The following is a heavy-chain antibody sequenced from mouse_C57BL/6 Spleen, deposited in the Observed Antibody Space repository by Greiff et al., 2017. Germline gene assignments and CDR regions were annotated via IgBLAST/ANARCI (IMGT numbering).Heavy chain of an antibody. J-gene: IGHJ2*01. CDR2: IYPSDSET. CDR1: GYTFTSYW. V-gene: IGHV1-61*01. CDR3: ARRGTTVEGFDY. D-gene: IGHD1-1*01. Sequence: QVQLQQPGAELVRPGSSVKLSCKASGYTFTSYWMDWVKQRPGQGLEWIGNIYPSDSETHYNQKFKDKARLTVDKSSSTAYMQLSSLTSEDSAVYYCARRGTTVEGFDYWGQGTTLTVSS.